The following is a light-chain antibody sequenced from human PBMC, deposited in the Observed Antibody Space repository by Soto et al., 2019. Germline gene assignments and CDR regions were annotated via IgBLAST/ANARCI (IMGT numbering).Light chain of an antibody. J-gene: IGKJ2*01. CDR2: DAS. Sequence: DIQMTQSPSSLSASVGDRVTITCQASQDISNYLNWYQQKPGKAPKLLIYDASNLETGVPSRFSGSGSGTDFTFTISSLQPEDIETYYCQQWDTFGQGTKLEIK. CDR3: QQWDT. V-gene: IGKV1-33*01. CDR1: QDISNY.